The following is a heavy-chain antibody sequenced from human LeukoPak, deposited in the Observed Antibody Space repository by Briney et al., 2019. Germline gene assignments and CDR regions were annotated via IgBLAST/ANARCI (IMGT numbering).Heavy chain of an antibody. D-gene: IGHD3-9*01. CDR1: GYTFTGYY. Sequence: ASVKVSCKASGYTFTGYYMHWVRQAPGQGLEWMGWINPNSGGTNYAQKFQGRVTMTRDTSISTAYMELSRLRSDDTAAYYCARDVLRYFDWLGGGSDAFDIWGQGTMVTVSS. V-gene: IGHV1-2*02. CDR2: INPNSGGT. CDR3: ARDVLRYFDWLGGGSDAFDI. J-gene: IGHJ3*02.